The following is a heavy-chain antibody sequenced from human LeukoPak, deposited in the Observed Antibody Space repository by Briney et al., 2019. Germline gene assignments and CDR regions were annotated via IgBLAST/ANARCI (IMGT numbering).Heavy chain of an antibody. CDR3: ARLINEQQLVTKWRFDP. V-gene: IGHV3-11*03. CDR2: ISSSSSYT. J-gene: IGHJ5*02. D-gene: IGHD6-13*01. CDR1: GFTFSDYY. Sequence: GGSLRLSCAASGFTFSDYYMSWIRQAPGKGLEWVSYISSSSSYTNYADSVKGRFTISRDNAKNSLYLQMNSLRAEDTAVYYCARLINEQQLVTKWRFDPWGQGTLVTVSS.